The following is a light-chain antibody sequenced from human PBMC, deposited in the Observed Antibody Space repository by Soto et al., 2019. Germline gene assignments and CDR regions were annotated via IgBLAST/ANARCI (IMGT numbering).Light chain of an antibody. J-gene: IGKJ1*01. Sequence: EIVLTQSPGTLSLSPGERATLSCRASQSVSSSYLDWYQQKPDQAPRLLLYGASSTTTGIPDRFSGSGSVTDLTLTISRLEPEDFAVYYCQQYGSSPRTCGQGTKVEIK. CDR3: QQYGSSPRT. CDR2: GAS. V-gene: IGKV3-20*01. CDR1: QSVSSSY.